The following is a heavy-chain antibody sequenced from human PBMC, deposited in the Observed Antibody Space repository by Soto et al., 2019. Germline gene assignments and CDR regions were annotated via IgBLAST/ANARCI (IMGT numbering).Heavy chain of an antibody. CDR1: GGSVSSGGYY. Sequence: PSETLSLTCTVSGGSVSSGGYYWNWIRQPPGKGLEWIGYIYYSGDTYYSPSLKSRVTISLDTSKDQFSLKVNSVTAADTAVYYCARDHPHSYGVYYFDYWGQGTPVTVSS. CDR2: IYYSGDT. CDR3: ARDHPHSYGVYYFDY. V-gene: IGHV4-61*08. J-gene: IGHJ4*02. D-gene: IGHD5-18*01.